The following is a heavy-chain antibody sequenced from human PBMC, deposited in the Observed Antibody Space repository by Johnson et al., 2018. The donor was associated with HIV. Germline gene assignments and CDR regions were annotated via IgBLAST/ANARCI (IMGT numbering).Heavy chain of an antibody. CDR3: ARELWELNAFDI. D-gene: IGHD1-26*01. CDR2: ISGSGGST. Sequence: VQLVESGGGLVQSGGSLRLSCAASGFTFSSYAMSWVRQAPGKGLEWVSAISGSGGSTYYADSVTGRFTISRDNAKNSLYLQMNSLRAEDTALYYCARELWELNAFDIWGQGTLVTVSS. J-gene: IGHJ3*02. V-gene: IGHV3-23*04. CDR1: GFTFSSYA.